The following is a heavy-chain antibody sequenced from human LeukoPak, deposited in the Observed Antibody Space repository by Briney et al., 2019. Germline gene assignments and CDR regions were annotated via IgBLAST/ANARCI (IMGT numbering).Heavy chain of an antibody. CDR1: GYSFTSYW. J-gene: IGHJ6*03. CDR3: ARHGERGSHYYYYMDV. CDR2: IYPGDSDT. Sequence: GESLKISCKGSGYSFTSYWIGWVRQMPGKGLEWMGIIYPGDSDTRYSPSFQGQVTISADKSISTAYLQWSSLKASDTAMYYCARHGERGSHYYYYMDVWGKGTTVTVSS. D-gene: IGHD3-10*01. V-gene: IGHV5-51*01.